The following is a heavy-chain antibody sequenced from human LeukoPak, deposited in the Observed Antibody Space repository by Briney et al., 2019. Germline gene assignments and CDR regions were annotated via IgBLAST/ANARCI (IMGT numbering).Heavy chain of an antibody. J-gene: IGHJ1*01. CDR2: IYYSGST. CDR3: ARSYYDSSGYYWGEYFQH. V-gene: IGHV4-61*01. Sequence: PSETLSLTCTVSGGSISSSSYYWSWIRQPPGKGLEWIGYIYYSGSTNYNPSLKSRVTISVDTSKNQFSLKLSSVTAADTAVYYCARSYYDSSGYYWGEYFQHWGQGTLVTVSS. CDR1: GGSISSSSYY. D-gene: IGHD3-22*01.